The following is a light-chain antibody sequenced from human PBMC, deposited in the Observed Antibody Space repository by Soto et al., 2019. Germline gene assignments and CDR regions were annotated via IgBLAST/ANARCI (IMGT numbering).Light chain of an antibody. V-gene: IGKV3-11*01. Sequence: EIVLRQSPATLSLSPWERATLSCVASQSVGSFLAWYQQKPGQAPRLLIYDTSIRATGIPARFSGSGSGTDFTLTISSLEPEDFAVYYCQQRNSWPPTFTFGQGTRLEIK. J-gene: IGKJ5*01. CDR3: QQRNSWPPTFT. CDR2: DTS. CDR1: QSVGSF.